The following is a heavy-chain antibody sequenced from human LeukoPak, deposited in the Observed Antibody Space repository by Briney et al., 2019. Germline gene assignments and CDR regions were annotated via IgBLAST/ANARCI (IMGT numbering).Heavy chain of an antibody. D-gene: IGHD6-19*01. CDR2: ISGSAAST. CDR1: GFTFSSYG. CDR3: ARKDIAVAGPFDY. V-gene: IGHV3-23*01. J-gene: IGHJ4*02. Sequence: GGTLRLSCAASGFTFSSYGMSWVRQAPGKGLEWVSGISGSAASTFYAVSVRGRFTISRDNAKNSLYLQMNSLRAEDTAVYYCARKDIAVAGPFDYWGQGTLVTVSS.